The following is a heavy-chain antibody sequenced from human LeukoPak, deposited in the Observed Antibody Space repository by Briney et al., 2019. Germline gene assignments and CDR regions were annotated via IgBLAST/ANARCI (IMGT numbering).Heavy chain of an antibody. CDR3: ARVKNLYWYFDL. J-gene: IGHJ2*01. Sequence: PSETLSLTFTVSGDSVSNYYWSWLRQPPGKRLEWITYIHESGSTDSDPSLKSRVTVSLDTSRNQFSLRLTSMTTADTAVYYCARVKNLYWYFDLWGRGSLVTVSS. CDR1: GDSVSNYY. V-gene: IGHV4-59*02. CDR2: IHESGST.